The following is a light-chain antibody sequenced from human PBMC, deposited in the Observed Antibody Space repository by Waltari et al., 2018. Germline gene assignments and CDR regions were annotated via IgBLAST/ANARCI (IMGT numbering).Light chain of an antibody. V-gene: IGKV3-20*01. CDR1: QRISASH. Sequence: TQSPGTLSFSPGERATLSCRTSQRISASHLAWYQQKPGQAPRLLIYGTSTRATGIPERFSGSGSGTDFSLTVTSMQPEDFAVYFCQQYGNSPWTFGQGTKVEV. CDR3: QQYGNSPWT. J-gene: IGKJ1*01. CDR2: GTS.